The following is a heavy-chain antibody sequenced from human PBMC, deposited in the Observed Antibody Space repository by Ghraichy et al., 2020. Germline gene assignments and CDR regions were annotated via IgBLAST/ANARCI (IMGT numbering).Heavy chain of an antibody. V-gene: IGHV3-30-3*01. D-gene: IGHD3-10*01. J-gene: IGHJ3*02. CDR2: ISYDGSNK. CDR1: GFTFSSYA. CDR3: ARDSGAQGWLPVGAFDI. Sequence: GGSLRLSCAASGFTFSSYAMHWVRQAPGKGLEWVAVISYDGSNKSYADSVKGRFTISRDNSKNTLYLQMNSLRAEDTAVYYCARDSGAQGWLPVGAFDIWGQGTMVTVSS.